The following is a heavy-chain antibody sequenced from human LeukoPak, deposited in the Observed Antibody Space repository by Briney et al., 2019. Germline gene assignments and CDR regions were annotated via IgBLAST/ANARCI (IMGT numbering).Heavy chain of an antibody. CDR1: GFTFSSYS. D-gene: IGHD3-10*02. CDR2: ISISCSVK. J-gene: IGHJ3*02. Sequence: PGGSLRLSCADSGFTFSSYSMYWVRQAPGKGLEWVSSISISCSVKFYSVSVRGRFTISRDNDKKSLFLQLNSLRADDTAVYYCTRGCSGATRDDTFDIWLEGGMVSVPS. CDR3: TRGCSGATRDDTFDI. V-gene: IGHV3-21*01.